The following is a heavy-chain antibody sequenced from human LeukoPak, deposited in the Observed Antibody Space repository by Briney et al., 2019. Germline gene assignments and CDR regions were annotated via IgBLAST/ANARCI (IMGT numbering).Heavy chain of an antibody. CDR2: IYSGGST. D-gene: IGHD1-14*01. CDR1: GFTFSSYA. CDR3: ARSLGPTGPSQH. V-gene: IGHV3-66*01. J-gene: IGHJ1*01. Sequence: GGSLRLSCAASGFTFSSYAMSWVRQAPGKGLEWVSVIYSGGSTYYADSVKGRFTISRDNSKNTLYLQMSSLRAEDTAVYYCARSLGPTGPSQHWGQGTLVTVSS.